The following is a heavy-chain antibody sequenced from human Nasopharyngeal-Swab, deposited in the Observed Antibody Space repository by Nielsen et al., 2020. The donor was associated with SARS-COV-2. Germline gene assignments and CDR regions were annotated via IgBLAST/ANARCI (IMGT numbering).Heavy chain of an antibody. CDR1: GFTFSSYG. CDR3: ARDLGGAAAGTDY. J-gene: IGHJ4*02. Sequence: GESLKIFCAASGFTFSSYGMHWVRQAPGKGLEWVAVIWYDGSNKYYADSVKGRFTISRDNSKNTLYLQMNSLRAEDTAVYYCARDLGGAAAGTDYWGQGTLVTVSS. V-gene: IGHV3-33*01. CDR2: IWYDGSNK. D-gene: IGHD6-13*01.